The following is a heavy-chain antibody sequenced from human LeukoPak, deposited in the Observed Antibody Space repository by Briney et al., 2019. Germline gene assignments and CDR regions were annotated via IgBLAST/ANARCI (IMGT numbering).Heavy chain of an antibody. Sequence: KPSETLSLTCTVSGGSISSYYWSWIRQPPGKGLEWIGYIYYSGSTNYNPSLKSRVTISVDTSKNQFSLKLSSVTAADTAAYYCACEGNAFDIWGQGTMVTVSS. J-gene: IGHJ3*02. CDR1: GGSISSYY. V-gene: IGHV4-59*01. CDR2: IYYSGST. CDR3: ACEGNAFDI.